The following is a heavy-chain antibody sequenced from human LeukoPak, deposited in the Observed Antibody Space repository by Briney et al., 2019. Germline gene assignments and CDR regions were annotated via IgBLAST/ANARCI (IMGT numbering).Heavy chain of an antibody. J-gene: IGHJ6*03. V-gene: IGHV1-18*01. CDR3: AREESQEVTYYDVLTGETSNSYYYYYMDV. CDR1: GYTFTKYA. D-gene: IGHD3-9*01. Sequence: ASVKVSCKASGYTFTKYAISWVRQAPGQGLEWMGWNSPYNGDTNYPHKLQGRVTMTADTSTSTASMELRSLRSDDTAVYYCAREESQEVTYYDVLTGETSNSYYYYYMDVWGKGTTVTVSS. CDR2: NSPYNGDT.